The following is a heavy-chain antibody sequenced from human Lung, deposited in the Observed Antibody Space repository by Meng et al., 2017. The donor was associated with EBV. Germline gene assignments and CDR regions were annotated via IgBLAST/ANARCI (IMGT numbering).Heavy chain of an antibody. D-gene: IGHD1-26*01. V-gene: IGHV1-18*01. J-gene: IGHJ4*02. Sequence: QVQLLQSGDAVKKCXXXXKVSCRASGHTFFKSAITWVRQAPGQGLEWMGWISDYNGNTNYAQKLQGRVTMTTDTSTSTAYMELRSLRSDDTAVYYCAREADGATFDYWGQGTLVTVSS. CDR1: GHTFFKSA. CDR3: AREADGATFDY. CDR2: ISDYNGNT.